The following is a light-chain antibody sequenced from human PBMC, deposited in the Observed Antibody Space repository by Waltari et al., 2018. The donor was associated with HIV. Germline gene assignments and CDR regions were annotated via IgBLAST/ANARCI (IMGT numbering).Light chain of an antibody. CDR2: NDK. CDR1: RSNIGTNT. V-gene: IGLV1-44*01. Sequence: QSVLTQPPSASGTPGQRVTISCSGTRSNIGTNTVNWYQIIPGTAPKLLIYNDKHRPSGGPDRFSGSRSGTSASLAISGLQSEDEADYYCAAWDDRLDGQGVFGGGTTLTVL. CDR3: AAWDDRLDGQGV. J-gene: IGLJ3*02.